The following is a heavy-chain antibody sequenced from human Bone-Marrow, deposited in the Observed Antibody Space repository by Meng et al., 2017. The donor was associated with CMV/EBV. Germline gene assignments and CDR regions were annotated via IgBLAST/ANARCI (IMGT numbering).Heavy chain of an antibody. CDR3: ARDGRFVVTQSV. CDR2: IKQDGSDK. V-gene: IGHV3-7*01. J-gene: IGHJ4*02. Sequence: GGSLRLSCAASGFTFSSYWMSWVRQTPGKGLEWVATIKQDGSDKYYVDSVKGRFTISRDNAKSSLSLQMNSLRADDTAVYYCARDGRFVVTQSVWGQGTLVTVSS. D-gene: IGHD3-3*01. CDR1: GFTFSSYW.